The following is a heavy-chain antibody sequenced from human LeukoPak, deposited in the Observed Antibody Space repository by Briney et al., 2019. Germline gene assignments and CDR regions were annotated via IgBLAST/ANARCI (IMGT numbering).Heavy chain of an antibody. Sequence: GGSLRLSCAASGFAFDTFAMHWVRQTPGTGLEWVSGISRDSGTIIYVDSVKGRFTISRDNIRNSLSLQMNSLRAEDTAFYFCVKKVGGDAPFDSWGQGTLVTVSS. V-gene: IGHV3-9*01. CDR1: GFAFDTFA. D-gene: IGHD2-21*01. J-gene: IGHJ4*02. CDR2: ISRDSGTI. CDR3: VKKVGGDAPFDS.